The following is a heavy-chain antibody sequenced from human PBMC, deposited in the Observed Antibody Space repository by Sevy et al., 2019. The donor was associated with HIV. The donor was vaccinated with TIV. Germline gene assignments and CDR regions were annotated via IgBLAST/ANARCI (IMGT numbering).Heavy chain of an antibody. CDR2: IYYTGST. CDR1: GGSISSDSYY. CDR3: ARPSSLYYYYAMDV. J-gene: IGHJ6*02. Sequence: SETLSLTCIVSGGSISSDSYYWGWIRQPPGKGLEWFGSIYYTGSTYYNPSLKSRVTISSDTSKNQFSLRLSSVTAADTALYFCARPSSLYYYYAMDVWGQWTTVTVSS. V-gene: IGHV4-39*01. D-gene: IGHD3-10*01.